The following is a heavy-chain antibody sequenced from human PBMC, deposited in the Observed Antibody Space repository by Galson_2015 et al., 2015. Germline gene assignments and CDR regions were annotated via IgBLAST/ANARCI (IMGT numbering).Heavy chain of an antibody. CDR3: AGGVGAVTTSWFDP. D-gene: IGHD4-17*01. J-gene: IGHJ5*02. V-gene: IGHV1-2*06. Sequence: CKASVYTFTGYYMHWVRQAPGQGLEWMGRINPNSGGTNYAQKFQGRATMTRDTSISTAYMELSRLRSDDTAVYYCAGGVGAVTTSWFDPWGQGTLVTVSS. CDR1: VYTFTGYY. CDR2: INPNSGGT.